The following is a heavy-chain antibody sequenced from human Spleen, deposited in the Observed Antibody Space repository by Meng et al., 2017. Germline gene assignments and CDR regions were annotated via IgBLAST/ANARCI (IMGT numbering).Heavy chain of an antibody. V-gene: IGHV4-34*01. CDR1: GGSFSGYY. Sequence: QVHLQQWGAGLLKSSETLSLTCAFYGGSFSGYYWSWIRQPPGKGLEWIGEINHSGSTNYNPSLKSRVTISVDTSKNQFSLKLSSVTAADTAVYYCARVSRGWSGYYGYWGQGTLVTVSS. CDR3: ARVSRGWSGYYGY. J-gene: IGHJ4*02. D-gene: IGHD3-3*01. CDR2: INHSGST.